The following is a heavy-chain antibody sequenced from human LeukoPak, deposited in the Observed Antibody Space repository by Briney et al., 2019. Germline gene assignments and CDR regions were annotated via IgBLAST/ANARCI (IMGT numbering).Heavy chain of an antibody. D-gene: IGHD2-15*01. J-gene: IGHJ6*02. V-gene: IGHV4-34*01. CDR3: ARSSYSNVGGMDV. CDR1: GGSFSGYY. CDR2: INHSGST. Sequence: SETLSLTCAVYGGSFSGYYWSWIRQPPGKGLEWIGEINHSGSTNYNPSLKSRVTISVDTSKNQFSLKLSSVTAADTAVYYCARSSYSNVGGMDVWGQGTTVTVSS.